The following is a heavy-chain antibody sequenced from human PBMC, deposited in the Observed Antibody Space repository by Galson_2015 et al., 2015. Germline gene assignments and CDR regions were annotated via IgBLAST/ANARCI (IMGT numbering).Heavy chain of an antibody. V-gene: IGHV1-18*01. J-gene: IGHJ6*02. CDR3: ARDFRLGVGYYGSGSYIPYYYYGMDV. Sequence: SVKVSCKASGYTFTSYGISWVRQAPGQGLEWMGWISAYNGNTNYAQKLQGRVTMTTDTSTSTAYMELRSLRSDDTAVYYCARDFRLGVGYYGSGSYIPYYYYGMDVWGQGTTVTVSS. D-gene: IGHD3-10*01. CDR1: GYTFTSYG. CDR2: ISAYNGNT.